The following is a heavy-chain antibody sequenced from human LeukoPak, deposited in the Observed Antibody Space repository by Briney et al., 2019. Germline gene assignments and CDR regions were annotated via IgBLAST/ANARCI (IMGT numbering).Heavy chain of an antibody. Sequence: SGPTLVNPTQTLTLTCTFSGFSLSTRGMCVGWIRQPPGKALEWLALIDWDDDKYYSTSLKTRLTISKDTSKNQVVLTMTNMDPVDTATYFCARMVFSSYYFDYWGQGTLVTVSS. CDR3: ARMVFSSYYFDY. J-gene: IGHJ4*02. CDR1: GFSLSTRGMC. V-gene: IGHV2-70*01. D-gene: IGHD3-9*01. CDR2: IDWDDDK.